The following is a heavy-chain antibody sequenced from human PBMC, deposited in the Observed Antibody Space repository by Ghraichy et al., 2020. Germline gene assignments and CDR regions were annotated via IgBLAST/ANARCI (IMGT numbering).Heavy chain of an antibody. J-gene: IGHJ4*02. V-gene: IGHV4-59*01. CDR1: GSSMGGYY. D-gene: IGHD2-15*01. Sequence: SQTLSLTCNVSGSSMGGYYWSWIRQPPGKGLEWIGYINDSGNTKFNPSLKSRVTISIATSKKQFSLRLNSMTAADTAVYYCARADGYCSGGTCLAYYLDHWGQGTLVTVPS. CDR3: ARADGYCSGGTCLAYYLDH. CDR2: INDSGNT.